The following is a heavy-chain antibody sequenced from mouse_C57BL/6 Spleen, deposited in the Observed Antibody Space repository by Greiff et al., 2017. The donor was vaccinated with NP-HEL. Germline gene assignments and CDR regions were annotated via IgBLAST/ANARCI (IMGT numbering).Heavy chain of an antibody. D-gene: IGHD1-1*02. J-gene: IGHJ1*03. CDR1: GFTFSDYY. CDR3: ARHVNYYRGYFDV. V-gene: IGHV5-12*01. CDR2: ISNGGGST. Sequence: EVQLVESGGGLVQPGGSLKLSCAASGFTFSDYYMYWVRQTPEKRLEWVAYISNGGGSTYYPDTVKGRFTISRDNAKNTLYLQMSRLKSEDTAMYDCARHVNYYRGYFDVWGTGTTVTVSS.